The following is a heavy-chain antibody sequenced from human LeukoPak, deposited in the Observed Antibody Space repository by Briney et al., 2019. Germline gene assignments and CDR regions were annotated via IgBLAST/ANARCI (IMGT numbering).Heavy chain of an antibody. Sequence: SGKVSCRASGGTFSSYAISGVRQAPGQGLEWMGRISPIFGTANYAQKFQGRVTITTDESTSTAYMELSSLRSEDTAVYYCARDRASTAMAYFDYWGQGTLVTVSS. D-gene: IGHD5-18*01. V-gene: IGHV1-69*05. J-gene: IGHJ4*02. CDR2: ISPIFGTA. CDR1: GGTFSSYA. CDR3: ARDRASTAMAYFDY.